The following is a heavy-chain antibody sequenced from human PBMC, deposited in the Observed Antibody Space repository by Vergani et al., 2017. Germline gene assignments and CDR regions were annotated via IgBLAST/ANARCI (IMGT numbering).Heavy chain of an antibody. Sequence: EVQLVESGGTLVKPLPSLPLSSPPSLFPFSISCIPWVRQAPAPLLHCVSRIKSKTDGGTTEYAAPVKGRVTISRDDSKNTLYLQMNSLKTEDTAVYYCXLNNYDFWRCYYTLYYYGLDVWGQGTTVTVSS. CDR3: XLNNYDFWRCYYTLYYYGLDV. D-gene: IGHD3-3*01. CDR2: IKSKTDGGTT. V-gene: IGHV3-15*02. CDR1: LFPFSISC. J-gene: IGHJ6*02.